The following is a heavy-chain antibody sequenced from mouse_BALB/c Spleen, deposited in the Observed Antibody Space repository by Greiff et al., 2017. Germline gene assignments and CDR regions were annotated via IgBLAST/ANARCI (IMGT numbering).Heavy chain of an antibody. Sequence: VQLQESGAELARPGASVKLSCKASGYTFTSYWMQWVKQRPGQGLEWIGAIYPGDGDTRYTQKFKGKATLTADKSSSTAYMQLSSLASEDSAVYYCARREAWAFAYWGQGTLVTVSA. CDR1: GYTFTSYW. CDR2: IYPGDGDT. D-gene: IGHD4-1*01. V-gene: IGHV1-87*01. CDR3: ARREAWAFAY. J-gene: IGHJ3*01.